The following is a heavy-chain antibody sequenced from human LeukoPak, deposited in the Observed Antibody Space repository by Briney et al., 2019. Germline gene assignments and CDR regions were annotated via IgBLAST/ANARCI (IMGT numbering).Heavy chain of an antibody. D-gene: IGHD4-11*01. V-gene: IGHV3-48*03. J-gene: IGHJ4*02. CDR3: ARDLRRLQFTPEGADY. Sequence: GGSLRLSCAASGFTFSSYEMNWVRQAPGKGLEWVSYISSGGSTIYYAESVKGRFTISRDNAKNSLYLQVNSLRAEDTAVYFCARDLRRLQFTPEGADYWGQGTLVTVSS. CDR1: GFTFSSYE. CDR2: ISSGGSTI.